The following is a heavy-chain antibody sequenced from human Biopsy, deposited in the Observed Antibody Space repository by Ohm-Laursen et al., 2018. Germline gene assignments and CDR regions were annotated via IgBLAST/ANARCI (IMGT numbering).Heavy chain of an antibody. V-gene: IGHV1-69*06. Sequence: SVKVSCKASGYTFSMYAITWVRQAPGQGLEWMGRIIPTFDTPTYAPDFQGRVTFTADKSTGTAHLDLRSLRSDDTAVYYCARDRFPHVTIFGLVTLEYWGQGTLVTVSS. CDR3: ARDRFPHVTIFGLVTLEY. J-gene: IGHJ4*02. CDR1: GYTFSMYA. D-gene: IGHD3-3*01. CDR2: IIPTFDTP.